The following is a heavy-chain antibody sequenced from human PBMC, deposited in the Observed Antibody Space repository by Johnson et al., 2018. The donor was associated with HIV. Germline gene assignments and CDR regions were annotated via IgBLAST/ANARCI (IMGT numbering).Heavy chain of an antibody. CDR1: VFTFDDHA. D-gene: IGHD5-18*01. CDR2: IIWNSGSI. CDR3: AKDRFRVGTTMAESGAFDI. V-gene: IGHV3-9*01. J-gene: IGHJ3*02. Sequence: QLVESGGGLVQPGRSLRLSCAASVFTFDDHAMHWVRQAPGKGLEWVSGIIWNSGSIAYADSVKGRFTISRDNAKNSLYLQMNSLRAEDTALYYCAKDRFRVGTTMAESGAFDIWGQGTMVTVSS.